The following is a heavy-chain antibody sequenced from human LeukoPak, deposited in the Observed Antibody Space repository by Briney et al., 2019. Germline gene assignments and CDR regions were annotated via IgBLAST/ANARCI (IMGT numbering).Heavy chain of an antibody. CDR1: GGTFSSYA. V-gene: IGHV1-69*13. Sequence: EASVKVSCKASGGTFSSYAISWVRQAPGQGLEWMGGIIPIFGTANYAQKFQGRVTITADESTSTAYMELSSLRSEDTAVYYCARGYYSYGVKTNWGQGTLVTVSS. CDR3: ARGYYSYGVKTN. CDR2: IIPIFGTA. J-gene: IGHJ4*02. D-gene: IGHD5-18*01.